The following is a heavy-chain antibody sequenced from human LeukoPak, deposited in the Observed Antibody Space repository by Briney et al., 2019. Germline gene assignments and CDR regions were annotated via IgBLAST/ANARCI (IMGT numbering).Heavy chain of an antibody. CDR2: IYSGGST. CDR1: GFTVSSNY. D-gene: IGHD2-2*01. J-gene: IGHJ4*02. V-gene: IGHV3-53*01. Sequence: GGSXRXXCAASGFTVSSNYMSWVRQAPGKGXXXXSVIYSGGSTYYADSVKGRFTISRDNSKNTLYLQMSSLRAEDTAVYYCAAETNCSSTSCYPGYWGQGTLVTVSS. CDR3: AAETNCSSTSCYPGY.